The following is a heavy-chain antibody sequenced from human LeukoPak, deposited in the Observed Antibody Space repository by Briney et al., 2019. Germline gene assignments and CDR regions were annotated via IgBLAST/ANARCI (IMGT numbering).Heavy chain of an antibody. CDR2: IHYSGNT. D-gene: IGHD1-26*01. V-gene: IGHV4-59*01. Sequence: SETLSLTCTVSGDSISSYYWSWIRQPPGTGLEWIGYIHYSGNTNYDPSLKSRVSISVDTSNNQFSLKLSSVTAADTAVYYCARPGWVGATGAFHIWGQGTLVTVSS. CDR1: GDSISSYY. CDR3: ARPGWVGATGAFHI. J-gene: IGHJ3*02.